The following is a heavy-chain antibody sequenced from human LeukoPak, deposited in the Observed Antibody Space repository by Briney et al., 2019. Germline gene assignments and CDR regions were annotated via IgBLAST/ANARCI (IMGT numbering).Heavy chain of an antibody. Sequence: PGGSLRLSCAASGFTFSNYAMSWVRQAPGEGLEWVAVASYDGSNKYYADSVKGRFTISRDNSKNTLYLQMNSLRADDTAVYYCARDGSIVVVVAAHDAFDIWGQGTMVTVSS. CDR1: GFTFSNYA. V-gene: IGHV3-30-3*01. D-gene: IGHD2-15*01. CDR3: ARDGSIVVVVAAHDAFDI. CDR2: ASYDGSNK. J-gene: IGHJ3*02.